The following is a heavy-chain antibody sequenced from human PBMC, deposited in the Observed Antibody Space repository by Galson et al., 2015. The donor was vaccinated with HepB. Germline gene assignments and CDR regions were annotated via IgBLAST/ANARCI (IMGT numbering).Heavy chain of an antibody. J-gene: IGHJ4*02. CDR1: GFTFTSYA. Sequence: SLRLSCAASGFTFTSYAMSWVRQAPGKGLVCVSTIRGNGYTTHYSDSVKGRFTISRDNSRNTLFLQMNSLRAEDTAVYYCARQNWDYGDRYDYWGQGTLVLSPQ. D-gene: IGHD4-17*01. V-gene: IGHV3-23*01. CDR2: IRGNGYTT. CDR3: ARQNWDYGDRYDY.